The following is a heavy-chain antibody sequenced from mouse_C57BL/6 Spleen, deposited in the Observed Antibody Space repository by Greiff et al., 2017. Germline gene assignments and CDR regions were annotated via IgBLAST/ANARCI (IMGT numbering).Heavy chain of an antibody. V-gene: IGHV1-64*01. Sequence: QVQLQQPGAELVKPGASVKLSCKASGYTFTSYWMHWVKQRPGQGLEWIGMIHPDSGSTNYNEKFKSKATLTVDKSSSTAYMQLSSLTSEDSAVYYCVKGLAGTKDYWGQGTTLTVSS. CDR1: GYTFTSYW. CDR3: VKGLAGTKDY. D-gene: IGHD4-1*01. J-gene: IGHJ2*01. CDR2: IHPDSGST.